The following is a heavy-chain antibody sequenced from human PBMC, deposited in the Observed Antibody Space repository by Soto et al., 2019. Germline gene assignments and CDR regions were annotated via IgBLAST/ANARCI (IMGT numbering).Heavy chain of an antibody. CDR2: ISSSSSYI. D-gene: IGHD1-26*01. Sequence: EVQLVESGGGLVKPGGSLRLSCAASGFTFSKYSMKWVRQAPGKGLEWVSSISSSSSYIYYADSVKGRFTISRDNAKNALYLELSSLRVEDTAVYYCARPVGGTAYWAQGTLVTVSS. CDR3: ARPVGGTAY. J-gene: IGHJ4*02. V-gene: IGHV3-21*02. CDR1: GFTFSKYS.